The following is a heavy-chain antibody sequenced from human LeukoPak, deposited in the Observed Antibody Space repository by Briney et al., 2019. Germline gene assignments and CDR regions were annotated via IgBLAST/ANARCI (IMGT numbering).Heavy chain of an antibody. D-gene: IGHD1-26*01. CDR2: ISGYNGYT. CDR3: ARAPSYSGSGGEDY. J-gene: IGHJ4*02. CDR1: GYTLTNYG. Sequence: ASVKVSCKASGYTLTNYGISWVRQAPGQGLEWMGWISGYNGYTNHGQKVQGRVTVTTDTSTSTAYMELRSLRSDDTAVYYCARAPSYSGSGGEDYWGQGTLVTVSS. V-gene: IGHV1-18*01.